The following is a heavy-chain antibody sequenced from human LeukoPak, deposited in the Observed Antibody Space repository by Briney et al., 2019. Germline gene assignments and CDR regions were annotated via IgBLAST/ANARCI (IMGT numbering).Heavy chain of an antibody. CDR2: INPNSGGT. CDR1: VYTFTGYY. CDR3: ARDRYDFWSGYVFDY. D-gene: IGHD3-3*01. V-gene: IGHV1-2*02. Sequence: ASVKVSCKASVYTFTGYYMHWVRQAPGQGLEWMGWINPNSGGTNYAQKFQGRVTMTRDTSISTAYMELSRLRSDDTAVYYCARDRYDFWSGYVFDYWGQGTLVTVSS. J-gene: IGHJ4*02.